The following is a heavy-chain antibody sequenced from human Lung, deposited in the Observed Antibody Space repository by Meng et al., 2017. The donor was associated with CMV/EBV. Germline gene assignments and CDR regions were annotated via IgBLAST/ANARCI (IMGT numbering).Heavy chain of an antibody. V-gene: IGHV3-30*04. D-gene: IGHD5-18*01. Sequence: LSCCVSGFTFSSYAMLWVRQAPGKGLEWVAVISYDGSKKYYADSVKGRFTISRDNSKKTLDLQMKSLRVEDTAVYYCARGYNYALDYWGQGTLVTVSS. CDR3: ARGYNYALDY. CDR1: GFTFSSYA. J-gene: IGHJ4*02. CDR2: ISYDGSKK.